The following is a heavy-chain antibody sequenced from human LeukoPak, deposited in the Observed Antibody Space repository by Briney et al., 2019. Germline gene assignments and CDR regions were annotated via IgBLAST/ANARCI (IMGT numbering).Heavy chain of an antibody. D-gene: IGHD6-19*01. Sequence: PGGSLRLSCAASGFTVSSNYMSWVRQAPGKGLEWVSVIYSGGSTYYADSVKGRFTISRDNSKNTLYLQMNSLRAEDTAVYYCARDTGPFEYSSGFDYWGQGTLVTVSS. CDR2: IYSGGST. J-gene: IGHJ4*02. CDR1: GFTVSSNY. V-gene: IGHV3-53*01. CDR3: ARDTGPFEYSSGFDY.